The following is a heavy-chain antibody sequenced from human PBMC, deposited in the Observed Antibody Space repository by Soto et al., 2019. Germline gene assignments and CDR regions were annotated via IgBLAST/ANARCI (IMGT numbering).Heavy chain of an antibody. Sequence: GESLKISCTASGYIFTSNWIAWVRQMPGKGLEWMGIIFPADSDTTYSPSFQGQVTISADKSISTTYLQWSGLRASDTAVYYCARQDSRGYAYWGQGTVVTV. CDR2: IFPADSDT. CDR3: ARQDSRGYAY. V-gene: IGHV5-51*01. J-gene: IGHJ4*02. D-gene: IGHD6-19*01. CDR1: GYIFTSNW.